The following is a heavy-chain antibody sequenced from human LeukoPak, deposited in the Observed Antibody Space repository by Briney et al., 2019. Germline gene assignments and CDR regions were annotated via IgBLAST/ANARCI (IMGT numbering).Heavy chain of an antibody. V-gene: IGHV4-59*01. Sequence: PSETLSLTCTVSGVSISSYYWSWIRQPPGKGLEWVGYIYYSGSTNYNPSLKSRVTIPVETPKKQFSLKQNSLTAADSAGYFCASATYSGSWYFLAEYIQHWGQGTLVTVSS. D-gene: IGHD6-13*01. CDR1: GVSISSYY. J-gene: IGHJ1*01. CDR2: IYYSGST. CDR3: ASATYSGSWYFLAEYIQH.